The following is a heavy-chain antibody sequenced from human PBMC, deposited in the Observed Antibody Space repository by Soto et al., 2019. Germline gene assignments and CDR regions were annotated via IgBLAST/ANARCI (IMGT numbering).Heavy chain of an antibody. Sequence: EVQLVESGGGLVQPGGSLRLSCAASGFTVSSFYMTWVRQAPGKGLQWVAVISSGGSTYYADSVKGRFTISRDKSMNTLYLEMNSLRAEDTAVYYCARDTFGGAYDFLHGGQGTLVTVSS. J-gene: IGHJ4*02. CDR1: GFTVSSFY. D-gene: IGHD3-3*01. CDR2: ISSGGST. V-gene: IGHV3-66*01. CDR3: ARDTFGGAYDFLH.